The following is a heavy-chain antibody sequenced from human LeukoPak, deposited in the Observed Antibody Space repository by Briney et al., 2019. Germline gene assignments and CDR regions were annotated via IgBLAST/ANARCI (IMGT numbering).Heavy chain of an antibody. CDR3: ARGGVGATTYVWFDP. J-gene: IGHJ5*02. V-gene: IGHV3-30*04. Sequence: PGGSLRLSCVASGFTFNIYPMHWVRQAPGTGLEWVALISNDGSNKYYADSVKGRFTISRDTSKNTLYLQMNSLRSEDTAVYYCARGGVGATTYVWFDPWGQGTLVTVSS. CDR2: ISNDGSNK. CDR1: GFTFNIYP. D-gene: IGHD1-26*01.